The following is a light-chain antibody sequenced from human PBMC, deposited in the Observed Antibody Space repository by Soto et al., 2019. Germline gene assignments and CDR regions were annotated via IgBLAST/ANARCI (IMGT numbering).Light chain of an antibody. Sequence: QSVLTQPASVSGSPGQSITISCTGTSSDVGGYTYVSWYPQHHGKAPKLMIYDVSSRPLGVSDRFSGSKSGNTASLTISGLQSEDEADYYCSSSTSTYSYVFGTGTKVIVL. CDR2: DVS. CDR3: SSSTSTYSYV. J-gene: IGLJ1*01. V-gene: IGLV2-14*01. CDR1: SSDVGGYTY.